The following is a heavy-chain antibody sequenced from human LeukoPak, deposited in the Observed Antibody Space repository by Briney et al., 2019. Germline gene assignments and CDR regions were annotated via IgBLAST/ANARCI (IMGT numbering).Heavy chain of an antibody. J-gene: IGHJ3*02. CDR2: IYYSGST. CDR1: GGSISSYY. V-gene: IGHV4-59*08. CDR3: ARLGLVVNAFDI. Sequence: SETLSLTCTVSGGSISSYYWRWIRQPPGKGLEWIGYIYYSGSTNYNPSLKSRVTISVDTSKNQFSLKLSSVTAADTAVYYCARLGLVVNAFDIWGQGTMVTVSS. D-gene: IGHD3-22*01.